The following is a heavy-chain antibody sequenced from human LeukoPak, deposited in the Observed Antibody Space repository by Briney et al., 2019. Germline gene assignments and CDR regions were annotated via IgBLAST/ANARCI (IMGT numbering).Heavy chain of an antibody. CDR1: GGSISSSSYY. J-gene: IGHJ4*02. CDR2: IYYSGST. Sequence: SETLSPTCTVSGGSISSSSYYWGWIRQPPGKGLEWIGSIYYSGSTYYNPSLKSRVTISVDTSKNQFSLKLSSVTAADTAVYYCARLARPYYYDSSGYYFDYWGQGTLVTVSS. D-gene: IGHD3-22*01. V-gene: IGHV4-39*01. CDR3: ARLARPYYYDSSGYYFDY.